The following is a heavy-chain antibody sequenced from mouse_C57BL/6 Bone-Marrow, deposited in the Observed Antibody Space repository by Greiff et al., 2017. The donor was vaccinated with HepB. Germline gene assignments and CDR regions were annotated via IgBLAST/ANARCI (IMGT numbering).Heavy chain of an antibody. D-gene: IGHD4-1*02. CDR2: IYPGDGDT. J-gene: IGHJ3*01. V-gene: IGHV1-80*01. Sequence: VQGVESGAELVKPGASVKISCKASGYAFSSYWMNWVKQRPGKGLEWIGQIYPGDGDTNYNGKFKGKATLTADKSSSTAYMQLSSLTSADSAVYFCARGGQLAFAYWGQGTLVTVSA. CDR1: GYAFSSYW. CDR3: ARGGQLAFAY.